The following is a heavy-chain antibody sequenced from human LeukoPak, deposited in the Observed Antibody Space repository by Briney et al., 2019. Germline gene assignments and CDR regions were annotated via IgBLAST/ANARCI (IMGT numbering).Heavy chain of an antibody. D-gene: IGHD3-3*01. Sequence: SETLSLTCAVYGGSFSGYYWSWIRQPPEKGLEWIGEINHSGSTNYNPSLKSRVTISVDTSKNQFSLKLSSVTAADTAVYYCARTDFWSGYFFDYWGQGTLVTVSS. J-gene: IGHJ4*02. CDR3: ARTDFWSGYFFDY. CDR1: GGSFSGYY. CDR2: INHSGST. V-gene: IGHV4-34*01.